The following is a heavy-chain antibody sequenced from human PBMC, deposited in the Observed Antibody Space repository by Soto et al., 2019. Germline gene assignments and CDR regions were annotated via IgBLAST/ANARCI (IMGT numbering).Heavy chain of an antibody. J-gene: IGHJ6*02. CDR2: FDPEDGET. D-gene: IGHD3-3*01. V-gene: IGHV1-24*01. Sequence: ASVKVSCKVSGYTLTELSMHWVRQAPGKGLEWMGGFDPEDGETIYAQKFQGRVTMTEDTSTDTAYMELSSLRSEDTAVYYCATQSSMVPPRIYYDFWSGYSPRSGMDVWGQGTTVTAP. CDR3: ATQSSMVPPRIYYDFWSGYSPRSGMDV. CDR1: GYTLTELS.